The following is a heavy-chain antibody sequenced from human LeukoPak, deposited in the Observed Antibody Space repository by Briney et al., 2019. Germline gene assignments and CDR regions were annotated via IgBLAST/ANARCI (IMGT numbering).Heavy chain of an antibody. CDR3: AKVRVRYCSSTSCYMVDY. J-gene: IGHJ4*02. Sequence: GRSLRLSCAASGFTFSSYGMHWVRQAPGKGLEWVAVISYDGSNKYYADSVKGRFTISRDNSKNTLYLQMNSLRAEDTAVYYCAKVRVRYCSSTSCYMVDYWGQGTLVTVSS. D-gene: IGHD2-2*02. CDR1: GFTFSSYG. V-gene: IGHV3-30*18. CDR2: ISYDGSNK.